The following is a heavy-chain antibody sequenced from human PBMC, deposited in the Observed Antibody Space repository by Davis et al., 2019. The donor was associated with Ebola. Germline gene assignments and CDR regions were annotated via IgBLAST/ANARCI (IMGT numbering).Heavy chain of an antibody. CDR3: ARGGGTYSSPDLSDF. J-gene: IGHJ4*02. D-gene: IGHD6-13*01. Sequence: AASVKVSCKASGYTFTDYYIQWVRQAPGQGLEWLGYINPNSGGTHYAQKFQGSVTLTRDTSISTAYMELSSLTSDDTAVYYCARGGGTYSSPDLSDFWGQGTLVSVSS. V-gene: IGHV1-2*04. CDR2: INPNSGGT. CDR1: GYTFTDYY.